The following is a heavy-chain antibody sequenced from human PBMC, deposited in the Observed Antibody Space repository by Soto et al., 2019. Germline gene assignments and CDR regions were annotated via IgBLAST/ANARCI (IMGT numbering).Heavy chain of an antibody. V-gene: IGHV1-69*01. Sequence: QVQLVQSGAEVKKPGSSVKVSCKASGGTFSSYAISWVRQAPGQGLEWMGGIIPIFGTANYAQKFQGRVTITADESTSTAYMELSSLRSEDTAVYYCARVSRYYDRSGYYMYYFDYWGQGTLVTVSS. D-gene: IGHD3-22*01. CDR2: IIPIFGTA. J-gene: IGHJ4*02. CDR3: ARVSRYYDRSGYYMYYFDY. CDR1: GGTFSSYA.